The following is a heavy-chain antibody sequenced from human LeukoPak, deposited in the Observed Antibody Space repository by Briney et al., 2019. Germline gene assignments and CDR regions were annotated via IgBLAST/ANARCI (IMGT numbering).Heavy chain of an antibody. CDR2: MNPNSGNT. J-gene: IGHJ5*02. V-gene: IGHV1-8*01. CDR1: GYTFTSYD. D-gene: IGHD3-10*01. CDR3: ARGSYVLLWFGESTPTWFDP. Sequence: ASVKVSCKASGYTFTSYDINWVRQATGQGLEWMGWMNPNSGNTGYAQKFQGRATMTRNTSISTAYMELSSLRSEDTAVYYCARGSYVLLWFGESTPTWFDPWGQGTLVTVSS.